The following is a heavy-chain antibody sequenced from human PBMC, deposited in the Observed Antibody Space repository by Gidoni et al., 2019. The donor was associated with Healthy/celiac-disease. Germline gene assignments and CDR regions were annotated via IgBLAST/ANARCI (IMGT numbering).Heavy chain of an antibody. D-gene: IGHD3-22*01. CDR1: GGSISSSSSY. V-gene: IGHV4-39*01. Sequence: QLQLQESGPGLVKPSETLSLTCTVSGGSISSSSSYWGWIRQPPGKGLGWIGSIYYSGSTYYNPSLKSRVTISVDTSKNQFSLKLSSVTAADTAVYYCARGQRADYYDSSGYYLDYWGQGTLVTVSS. CDR3: ARGQRADYYDSSGYYLDY. J-gene: IGHJ4*02. CDR2: IYYSGST.